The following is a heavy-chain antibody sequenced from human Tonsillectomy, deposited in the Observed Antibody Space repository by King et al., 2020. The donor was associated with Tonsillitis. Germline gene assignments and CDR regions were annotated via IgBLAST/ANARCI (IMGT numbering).Heavy chain of an antibody. CDR3: ARGVYCGADCYSDGFDI. Sequence: QLQESGPGLVRPSETLSLTCTVSGGSISPYYWSWIRQSPGKGLEWIGFIYYSGSTTYNPSLKSRVTVSVDTARNQFSRKLRSVTAADTAVYYCARGVYCGADCYSDGFDIWGQGTMVTVSS. V-gene: IGHV4-59*01. CDR2: IYYSGST. D-gene: IGHD2-21*02. J-gene: IGHJ3*02. CDR1: GGSISPYY.